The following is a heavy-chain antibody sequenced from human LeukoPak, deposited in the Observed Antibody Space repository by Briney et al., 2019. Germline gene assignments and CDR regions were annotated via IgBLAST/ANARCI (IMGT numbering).Heavy chain of an antibody. Sequence: SETLSLTCTVSGGSISSYYWSWIRQPPGKGLEWIGYIYYSGSTNYNPSLKSRVTISVDTSKNQFSLKLSSVTAADTAVYYCARHPHGFYHILTGQRGYYFDYWGQGTLVTVSS. CDR1: GGSISSYY. CDR3: ARHPHGFYHILTGQRGYYFDY. CDR2: IYYSGST. D-gene: IGHD3-9*01. V-gene: IGHV4-59*08. J-gene: IGHJ4*02.